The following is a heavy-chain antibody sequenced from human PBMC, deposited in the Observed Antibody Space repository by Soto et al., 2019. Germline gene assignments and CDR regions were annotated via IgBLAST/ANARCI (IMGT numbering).Heavy chain of an antibody. V-gene: IGHV4-59*12. D-gene: IGHD5-18*01. J-gene: IGHJ6*02. CDR3: ARDQGGYSYGYRGGNYYYYYGMDV. CDR2: IYYSGST. Sequence: SETLSLTCTVSGGSISSYYWSWIRQPPGKGLEWIGYIYYSGSTNYNPSLKSRVTISVDTSKNQFSLKLSSVTAADTAVYYCARDQGGYSYGYRGGNYYYYYGMDVWGQGTTVTVSS. CDR1: GGSISSYY.